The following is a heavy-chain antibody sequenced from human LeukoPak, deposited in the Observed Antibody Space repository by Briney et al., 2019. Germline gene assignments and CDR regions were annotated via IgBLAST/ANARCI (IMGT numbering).Heavy chain of an antibody. CDR2: INPNSGDT. CDR1: GYSLTGYY. J-gene: IGHJ4*02. Sequence: GVSVKVSCKASGYSLTGYYMHWPRQAPGQGLEWMGWINPNSGDTGYAQKFQGRVTMTRDMSISTIYMELTRLRSDDTALYYCARWDGYSSSPDYWGQGTLVTVSS. V-gene: IGHV1-2*02. CDR3: ARWDGYSSSPDY. D-gene: IGHD6-13*01.